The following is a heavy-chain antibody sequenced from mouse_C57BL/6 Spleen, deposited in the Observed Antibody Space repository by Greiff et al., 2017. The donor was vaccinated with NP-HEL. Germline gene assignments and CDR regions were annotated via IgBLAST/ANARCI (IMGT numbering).Heavy chain of an antibody. D-gene: IGHD2-4*01. CDR3: ARVDDYDGYYFDY. J-gene: IGHJ2*01. V-gene: IGHV1-47*01. CDR1: GYTFTTYP. Sequence: QVHVKQSGAELVKPGASVKMSCKASGYTFTTYPIEWMKQNHGKSLEWIGNFHPYNDDTKYNEKFKGKATLTVEKSSSTVYLELSRLTSDDSAVYYCARVDDYDGYYFDYWGQGTTLTVSS. CDR2: FHPYNDDT.